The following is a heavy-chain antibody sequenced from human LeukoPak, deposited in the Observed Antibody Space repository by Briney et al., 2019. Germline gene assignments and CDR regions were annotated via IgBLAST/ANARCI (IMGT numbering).Heavy chain of an antibody. Sequence: SETLSLTCTVSGGSISSSSYYRGWIRQPPGKGLEWIGSIYYSGSTYYNPSLKSRVTISVDTSKNQFSLKLSSVTAADTAVYYCARGVVIAPQTFDYWGQGTLVTVSS. D-gene: IGHD2-21*01. J-gene: IGHJ4*02. CDR2: IYYSGST. V-gene: IGHV4-39*07. CDR3: ARGVVIAPQTFDY. CDR1: GGSISSSSYY.